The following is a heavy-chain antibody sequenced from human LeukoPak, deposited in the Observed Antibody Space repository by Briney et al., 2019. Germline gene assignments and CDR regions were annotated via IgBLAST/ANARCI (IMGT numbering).Heavy chain of an antibody. Sequence: GGSLRLSCAASGFVFRSYPMQWVRQAPGKGLEWVAIISYDGNHIFYADSVKGRFTISRDNSKNTLYLQMNGLRPEDTAVYYCETAIQLRPFWGQGTLVTVSS. CDR3: ETAIQLRPF. CDR2: ISYDGNHI. J-gene: IGHJ4*02. V-gene: IGHV3-30*04. D-gene: IGHD1-1*01. CDR1: GFVFRSYP.